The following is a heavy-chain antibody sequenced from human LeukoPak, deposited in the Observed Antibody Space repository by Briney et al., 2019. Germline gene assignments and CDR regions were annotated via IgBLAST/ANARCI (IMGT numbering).Heavy chain of an antibody. D-gene: IGHD3-10*01. Sequence: ASVKVSCKASGGTFSSYAISWVRQAPGQGLEWMGRIIPIFGTANYAQKFQGRVTITTDESTSTAYMELSSLRSEDTAVYYCARGGYYGSGSLMVNWFDPWGQGTLVTVSS. V-gene: IGHV1-69*05. J-gene: IGHJ5*02. CDR2: IIPIFGTA. CDR1: GGTFSSYA. CDR3: ARGGYYGSGSLMVNWFDP.